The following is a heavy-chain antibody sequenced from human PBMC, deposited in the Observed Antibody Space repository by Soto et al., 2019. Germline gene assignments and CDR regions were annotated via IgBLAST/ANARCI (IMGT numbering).Heavy chain of an antibody. D-gene: IGHD3-10*01. CDR2: INPSGGST. V-gene: IGHV1-46*01. J-gene: IGHJ5*02. Sequence: ASVKVSCKASGYTFTSYYMHWVRQAPGQGLEWMGIINPSGGSTSYTQKFQGRVTMTRDTSTSTVYMELSSLRSEDTAVYYCARYPHGSGTPHNWFDPWGQGTLVTVSS. CDR3: ARYPHGSGTPHNWFDP. CDR1: GYTFTSYY.